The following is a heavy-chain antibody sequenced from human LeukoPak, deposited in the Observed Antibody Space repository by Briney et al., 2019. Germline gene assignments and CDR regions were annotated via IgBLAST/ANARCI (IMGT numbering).Heavy chain of an antibody. Sequence: GESLRLSCAASGFTLDDYGMSWVRQAPGKGLEWVSSISGSSSYIYYADSVRGRFTISRDNAKNSLYLQMNSLRAEDTAVYYCARTPAYFDFWSGYPYWYFDLWGRGTLVTVSS. CDR2: ISGSSSYI. CDR1: GFTLDDYG. D-gene: IGHD3-3*01. V-gene: IGHV3-21*01. J-gene: IGHJ2*01. CDR3: ARTPAYFDFWSGYPYWYFDL.